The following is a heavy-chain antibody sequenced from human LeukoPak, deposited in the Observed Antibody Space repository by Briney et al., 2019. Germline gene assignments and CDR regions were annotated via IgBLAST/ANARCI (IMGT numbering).Heavy chain of an antibody. D-gene: IGHD4-17*01. Sequence: GGSLRLSCAASGFTVSSNYMSWVRQAPGKGLEWVSVIYSGGSKYYADSVKGRFTISRDNYKNTLYLQMNSLRAEDTAVYYCASETTVTSLGYWGQGTLVTVSS. CDR3: ASETTVTSLGY. CDR2: IYSGGSK. CDR1: GFTVSSNY. V-gene: IGHV3-66*02. J-gene: IGHJ4*02.